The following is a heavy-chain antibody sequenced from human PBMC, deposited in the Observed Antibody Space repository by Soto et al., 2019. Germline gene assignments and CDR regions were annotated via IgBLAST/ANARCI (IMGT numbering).Heavy chain of an antibody. Sequence: QLQLQESGPGLVKPSETLSLTCTVSGGSISRSSYYWGWIRQPPGKGLGWIGSIYYSGSTLYNPSLKSRVTISVDTSKNQFSLKLSSVTAADTAVYYCATLWFGAADYWGQGTLVTVSS. CDR1: GGSISRSSYY. D-gene: IGHD3-10*01. J-gene: IGHJ4*02. CDR2: IYYSGST. V-gene: IGHV4-39*01. CDR3: ATLWFGAADY.